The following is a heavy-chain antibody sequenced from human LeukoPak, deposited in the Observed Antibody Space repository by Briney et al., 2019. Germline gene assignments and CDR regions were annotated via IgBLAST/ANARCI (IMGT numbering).Heavy chain of an antibody. CDR1: GYTFTGYY. Sequence: GASVKVSCKASGYTFTGYYMHWVRQAPGQGLEWMGWINPNSGGTNYAQKFQGRVTLTRDTSISTAYMELSRLRSDDTAVYYCARGGYCSSTSCYHNWFDPWGQGTLVTVSS. V-gene: IGHV1-2*02. CDR2: INPNSGGT. CDR3: ARGGYCSSTSCYHNWFDP. D-gene: IGHD2-2*01. J-gene: IGHJ5*02.